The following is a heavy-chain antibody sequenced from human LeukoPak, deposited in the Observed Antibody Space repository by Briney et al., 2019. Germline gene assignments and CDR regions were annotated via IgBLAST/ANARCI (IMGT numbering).Heavy chain of an antibody. CDR2: IIPIFGTA. CDR1: GGTFSSYA. J-gene: IGHJ6*02. CDR3: ARVSKDIVVVPAAIPEDHYYYYYGMDV. D-gene: IGHD2-2*02. Sequence: ASVKVSCKASGGTFSSYAISWVRQAPGQGLEWMGGIIPIFGTANYAQKLQGRVTMTTDTSTSTAYMELRSLRSDDTAVYYCARVSKDIVVVPAAIPEDHYYYYYGMDVWGQGTTVTVSS. V-gene: IGHV1-69*05.